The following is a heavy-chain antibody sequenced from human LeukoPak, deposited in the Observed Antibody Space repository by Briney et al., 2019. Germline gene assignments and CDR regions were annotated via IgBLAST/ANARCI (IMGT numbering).Heavy chain of an antibody. J-gene: IGHJ4*02. D-gene: IGHD3-22*01. Sequence: SETLSLTCTVSGGSISSSSYYWGWIRQPPGKGLEWIGSIYYSGSTYYNPSLKSRVTISVDTSKNQFSLKLSSVTAADTAVYYCARQYYYSSDYYPFNYWGKGTLVTVSS. CDR1: GGSISSSSYY. V-gene: IGHV4-39*01. CDR2: IYYSGST. CDR3: ARQYYYSSDYYPFNY.